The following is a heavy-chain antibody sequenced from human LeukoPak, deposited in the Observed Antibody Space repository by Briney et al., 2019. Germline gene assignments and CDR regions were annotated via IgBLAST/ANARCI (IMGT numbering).Heavy chain of an antibody. V-gene: IGHV3-21*04. CDR1: GFTFSSYS. Sequence: GGSLRLSCAASGFTFSSYSMNWVRQAPGKGLEWVSSISSSSSYIYYADSVKGRFTISRDNSKNTLYLQMNSLRAEDTAVYYCAKESIPYYYDSSGYYYGYFDYWGQGTLVTVSS. D-gene: IGHD3-22*01. CDR2: ISSSSSYI. CDR3: AKESIPYYYDSSGYYYGYFDY. J-gene: IGHJ4*02.